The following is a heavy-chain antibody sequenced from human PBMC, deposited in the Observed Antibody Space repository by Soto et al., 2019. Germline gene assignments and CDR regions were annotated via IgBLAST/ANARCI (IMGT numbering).Heavy chain of an antibody. Sequence: QVQLVESGGGVVQPGRSLRLSCAASGFTFSSYAMHWVRQAPGKGLEWVAVISYDGSNKYYADSVKGRFTISRDNSKNTLYLQMNSLRAEDTAVYYCARDHIVVVPAAIGYYGMDVWGQGTTVTVSS. CDR1: GFTFSSYA. CDR3: ARDHIVVVPAAIGYYGMDV. D-gene: IGHD2-2*02. V-gene: IGHV3-30-3*01. J-gene: IGHJ6*02. CDR2: ISYDGSNK.